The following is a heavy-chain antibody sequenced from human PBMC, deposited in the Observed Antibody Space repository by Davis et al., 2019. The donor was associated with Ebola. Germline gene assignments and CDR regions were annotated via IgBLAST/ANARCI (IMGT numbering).Heavy chain of an antibody. J-gene: IGHJ6*02. CDR3: AKVSAGDYYYYGMDV. D-gene: IGHD4-17*01. CDR2: ISYDGSNK. CDR1: GFTFSSYG. V-gene: IGHV3-30*18. Sequence: GGSLRLSCAASGFTFSSYGMHWVRQAPGKGLEWVAVISYDGSNKYYADSVKGRFTISRDNSNNLLYLQMNSLRAEDTAVYYCAKVSAGDYYYYGMDVWGQGTTVTVSS.